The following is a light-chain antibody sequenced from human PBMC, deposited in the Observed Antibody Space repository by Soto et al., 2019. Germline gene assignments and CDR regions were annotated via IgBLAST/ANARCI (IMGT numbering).Light chain of an antibody. CDR3: QQRSNWPPVALT. Sequence: EIVLTQSPATLSLSPGERATLSCRASQSVSSYLAWYQQKPGQAPRLLIYDASNRATGIPARFSGSGSGTDFTLTTSSLEPEDFAVYYCQQRSNWPPVALTFGGGTKVEIK. CDR2: DAS. CDR1: QSVSSY. J-gene: IGKJ4*01. V-gene: IGKV3-11*01.